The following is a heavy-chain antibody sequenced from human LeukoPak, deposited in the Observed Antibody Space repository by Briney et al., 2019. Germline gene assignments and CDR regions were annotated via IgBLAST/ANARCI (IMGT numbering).Heavy chain of an antibody. CDR3: AKSFVLYYGSGGHFDY. CDR1: GFTFSSYG. V-gene: IGHV3-23*01. J-gene: IGHJ4*02. CDR2: ISGSGGST. D-gene: IGHD3-10*01. Sequence: GGSLRLSCAASGFTFSSYGMSWVRQAPGKGLEWVSAISGSGGSTYYADSVKGRFTISRDNSKNTLYLQMNSLRAEDTAVYYCAKSFVLYYGSGGHFDYWGQGTLVTVSS.